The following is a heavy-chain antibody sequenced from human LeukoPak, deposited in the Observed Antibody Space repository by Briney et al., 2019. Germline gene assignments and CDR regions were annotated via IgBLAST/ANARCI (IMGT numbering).Heavy chain of an antibody. Sequence: GRSLRLSCAASGFTFDDYAMHWVRQAPGKGLEWVSCISWNSGSIGYADSVEGRFTISRDNAKNSLYLQMNSLRAEDTALYYCAKGRYFDYWGQGTLVTVSS. J-gene: IGHJ4*02. CDR2: ISWNSGSI. CDR3: AKGRYFDY. V-gene: IGHV3-9*01. CDR1: GFTFDDYA.